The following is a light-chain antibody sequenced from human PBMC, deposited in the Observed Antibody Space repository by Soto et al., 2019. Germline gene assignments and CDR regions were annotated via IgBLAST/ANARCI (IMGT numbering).Light chain of an antibody. J-gene: IGLJ2*01. CDR3: EAWDDSRYGAV. CDR2: SND. V-gene: IGLV1-44*01. CDR1: SSNIGTNT. Sequence: QSVLTQPPSASGTPGQGVTISCSGSSSNIGTNTVNWYKQLPGTALKLLIYSNDLRPSGVPDRFSGSKSGTSASLAISGLQSEDEADYYCEAWDDSRYGAVFGGGTKLTVL.